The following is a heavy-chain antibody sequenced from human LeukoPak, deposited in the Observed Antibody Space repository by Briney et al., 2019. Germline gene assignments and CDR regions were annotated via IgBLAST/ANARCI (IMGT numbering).Heavy chain of an antibody. CDR1: GGTFSSYA. CDR3: ARRYCSSTGCHGAPLFDY. V-gene: IGHV1-69*13. D-gene: IGHD2-2*01. CDR2: IIPIFGTA. Sequence: ASVKVSCKASGGTFSSYAISWVRQAPGQGLEWMGGIIPIFGTANYAQKFQGRVTITADESTSTAYMELSSLRSEDTAVYYCARRYCSSTGCHGAPLFDYWGQGTLVTVSS. J-gene: IGHJ4*02.